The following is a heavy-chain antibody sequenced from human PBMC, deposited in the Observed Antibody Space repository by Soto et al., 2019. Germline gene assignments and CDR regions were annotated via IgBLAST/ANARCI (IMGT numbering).Heavy chain of an antibody. CDR3: AKDLTVTTSY. Sequence: QVQLVESGGGVVQPGRSPRLSCAASGFTFSSYGMHWVRQAPGKGLEWVAVISYDGSNKYYADSVKGRFTISRDNSKNTLYLQMNSLRAEDTAVYYCAKDLTVTTSYWGQGTLVTVSS. CDR2: ISYDGSNK. J-gene: IGHJ4*02. CDR1: GFTFSSYG. V-gene: IGHV3-30*18. D-gene: IGHD4-17*01.